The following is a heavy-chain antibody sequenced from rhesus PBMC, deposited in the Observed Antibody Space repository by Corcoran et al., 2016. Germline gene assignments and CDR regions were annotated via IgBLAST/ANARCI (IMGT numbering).Heavy chain of an antibody. CDR2: IYGNSAST. J-gene: IGHJ4*01. CDR1: GGSMSGYYY. D-gene: IGHD6-25*01. CDR3: ARDSSGSWTVDY. V-gene: IGHV4-73*01. Sequence: QVQLQQWDEGLVKPSETLSLTCAVYGGSMSGYYYWSWIRQPPGKGLEWIGYIYGNSASTDYNPSLKSRVTISKDKSKNQFSLQRSSVTAADTAVYDCARDSSGSWTVDYWGQGVLATVSS.